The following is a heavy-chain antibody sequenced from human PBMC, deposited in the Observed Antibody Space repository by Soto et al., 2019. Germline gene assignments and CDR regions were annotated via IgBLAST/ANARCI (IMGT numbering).Heavy chain of an antibody. J-gene: IGHJ6*02. Sequence: HPGGSLRLSCAASGFTFSSYGMHWVRQAPGKGLEWVAVIWYDGSNKYYADSVKGRFTISRDNSKNTLYLQMNSLRAEDTAVYYCARDFPRGSNVMIFGVVYGMDVWGQGTTVTVS. V-gene: IGHV3-33*01. CDR3: ARDFPRGSNVMIFGVVYGMDV. D-gene: IGHD3-3*01. CDR2: IWYDGSNK. CDR1: GFTFSSYG.